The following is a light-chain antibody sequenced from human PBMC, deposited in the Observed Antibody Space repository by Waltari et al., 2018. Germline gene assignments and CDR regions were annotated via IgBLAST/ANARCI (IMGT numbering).Light chain of an antibody. V-gene: IGLV1-40*01. Sequence: QSVLTQPPSVSGAPGQRVSISCTGSGSHLGAVYDVHWYQQLPGKAPKLPIYGTSTRPPGVPDRFFGSQSGTSASLAITALQAEDEAEYYCQSYDTSLSVVFGGGTKLTVL. CDR3: QSYDTSLSVV. J-gene: IGLJ2*01. CDR1: GSHLGAVYD. CDR2: GTS.